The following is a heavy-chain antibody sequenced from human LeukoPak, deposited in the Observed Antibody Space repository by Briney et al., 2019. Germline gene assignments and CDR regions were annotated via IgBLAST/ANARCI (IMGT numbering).Heavy chain of an antibody. D-gene: IGHD3-16*01. CDR2: ISSSGSTI. CDR3: ARLGYDYVWGFNYYMDV. Sequence: GGSLRLSCAASGFTFSSYEMNWVRQAPGKGLEWVSYISSSGSTIHYADSVKGRFTISRDNAKNSLYLQMNSLRAEDTAVYYCARLGYDYVWGFNYYMDVWGNGTTVTISS. V-gene: IGHV3-48*03. J-gene: IGHJ6*03. CDR1: GFTFSSYE.